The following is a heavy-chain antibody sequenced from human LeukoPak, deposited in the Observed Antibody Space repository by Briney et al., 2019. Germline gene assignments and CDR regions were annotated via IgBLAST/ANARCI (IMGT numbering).Heavy chain of an antibody. CDR2: IYYSGST. V-gene: IGHV4-39*01. CDR3: ARGGPEMAARSLDY. CDR1: GGSIGSSSYY. D-gene: IGHD6-25*01. Sequence: PSETLSLTCTVSGGSIGSSSYYWGWIRQPPGKGLEWIGSIYYSGSTYYNPSLKSRVTISVDTSKNQFSLNLTSVTAADTAVYYCARGGPEMAARSLDYWGPGTLVTVSS. J-gene: IGHJ4*02.